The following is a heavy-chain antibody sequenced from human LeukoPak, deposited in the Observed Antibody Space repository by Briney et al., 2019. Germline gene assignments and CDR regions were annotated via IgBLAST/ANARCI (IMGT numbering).Heavy chain of an antibody. CDR1: GFTFSSYW. CDR2: IKQDGSEK. D-gene: IGHD3-3*01. CDR3: AAHDYDFWSGYYYHSYY. J-gene: IGHJ4*02. Sequence: GGSLRLSCAASGFTFSSYWMSWIRQAPGKGLEWVANIKQDGSEKYYVDSVKGRFTISRDNAKNSLYLQMNSLRAEDTAVYYCAAHDYDFWSGYYYHSYYRGQGALVTVSS. V-gene: IGHV3-7*01.